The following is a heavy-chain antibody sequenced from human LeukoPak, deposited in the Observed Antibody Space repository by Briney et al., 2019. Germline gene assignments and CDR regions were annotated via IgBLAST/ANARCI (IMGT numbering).Heavy chain of an antibody. CDR2: ISVYNGNT. CDR1: GYTFTSYG. D-gene: IGHD3-22*01. V-gene: IGHV1-18*01. Sequence: GASVKVSCKASGYTFTSYGISWVQQAPGQGLEWMGWISVYNGNTNYAQKLQGRVTMTTDTSTSTAYMELRSLRSDDTAVYYCARAYDSSGYRVYYFDYWGQGTPVTVSS. CDR3: ARAYDSSGYRVYYFDY. J-gene: IGHJ4*02.